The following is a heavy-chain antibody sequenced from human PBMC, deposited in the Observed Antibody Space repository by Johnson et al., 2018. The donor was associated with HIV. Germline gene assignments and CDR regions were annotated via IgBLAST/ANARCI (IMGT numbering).Heavy chain of an antibody. CDR2: IYSGGST. D-gene: IGHD3/OR15-3a*01. CDR3: TKDRSEAGLYDAFDI. J-gene: IGHJ3*02. CDR1: GFTFDDYD. Sequence: VQLVESGGGVVRPGGSLRLSCVASGFTFDDYDMSWVRQAPGKGLEWVSVIYSGGSTYYADSVKGRFTISRDNSKNTLYLQMNSLRAEDTAVYYCTKDRSEAGLYDAFDIWGQGTRVTVSS. V-gene: IGHV3-66*01.